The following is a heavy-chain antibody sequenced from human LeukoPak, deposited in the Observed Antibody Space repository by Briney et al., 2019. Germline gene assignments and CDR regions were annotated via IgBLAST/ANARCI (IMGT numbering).Heavy chain of an antibody. CDR2: IYSGTNT. V-gene: IGHV3-66*04. CDR1: GFTVSTNY. Sequence: GGSLRLSCSASGFTVSTNYMSWVGQAPGKGLEWVSVIYSGTNTYYADSVKGRFTISRDNSKNTLYFQMNSLRAEDTAVYYCARQCKAVRGVIPYYFDYWGQGTLVTVSS. D-gene: IGHD3-10*01. J-gene: IGHJ4*02. CDR3: ARQCKAVRGVIPYYFDY.